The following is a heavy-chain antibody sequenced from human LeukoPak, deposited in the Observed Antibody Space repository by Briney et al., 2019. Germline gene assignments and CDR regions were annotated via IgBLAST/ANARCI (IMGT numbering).Heavy chain of an antibody. Sequence: ASVKVSCKASGYTFTNNFMHWVRQAPGQGLEWMGIINPSGDNTWYAQKFQGRVTMTRDMATSTDYMEVSSLRSEDTAVYYCARVWESYDSSGAHFDYWGQGTLVTVSS. CDR3: ARVWESYDSSGAHFDY. CDR1: GYTFTNNF. J-gene: IGHJ4*02. CDR2: INPSGDNT. V-gene: IGHV1-46*01. D-gene: IGHD3-22*01.